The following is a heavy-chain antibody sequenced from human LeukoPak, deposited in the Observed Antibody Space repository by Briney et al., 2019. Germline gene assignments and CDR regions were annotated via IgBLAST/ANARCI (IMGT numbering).Heavy chain of an antibody. CDR1: GFTLSNTY. CDR2: IFSGGST. D-gene: IGHD5-24*01. Sequence: GGSLRLSCAASGFTLSNTYMSWVRQAPGKVLEWVSVIFSGGSTYYAGSVKGRFTISRDNSKNTLYLQMDSLRAEDTAVYYCEAWLHSDALDIWGQGTMVTVSS. CDR3: EAWLHSDALDI. J-gene: IGHJ3*02. V-gene: IGHV3-53*01.